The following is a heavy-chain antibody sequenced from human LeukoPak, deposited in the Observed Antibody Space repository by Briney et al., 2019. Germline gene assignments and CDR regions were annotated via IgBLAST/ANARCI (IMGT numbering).Heavy chain of an antibody. Sequence: GGSLRLSCAASGFTFSSFGMHWVRQAPGKGLEWVAFISYGGSNKYYVDSVKGRFTISRDNSKNTLYLQMHSLRVEDTAVYYCAQGRLGYSYGAFDHWGQGTLVTVSS. V-gene: IGHV3-30*18. J-gene: IGHJ4*02. CDR1: GFTFSSFG. CDR2: ISYGGSNK. CDR3: AQGRLGYSYGAFDH. D-gene: IGHD5-18*01.